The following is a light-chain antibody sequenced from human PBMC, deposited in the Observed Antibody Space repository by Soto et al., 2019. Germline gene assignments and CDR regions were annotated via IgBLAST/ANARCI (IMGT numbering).Light chain of an antibody. CDR3: QQVNVYPST. CDR1: QGISSY. Sequence: DIQLTQSPSSLSASVGDRVTITCRASQGISSYLGWYQQKPGKAPNLLIYDASTLHSGVPSRFSGGGSGTDFTLTISSLQPEDFATYYCQQVNVYPSTFGGGTTVDIK. J-gene: IGKJ4*01. CDR2: DAS. V-gene: IGKV1-9*01.